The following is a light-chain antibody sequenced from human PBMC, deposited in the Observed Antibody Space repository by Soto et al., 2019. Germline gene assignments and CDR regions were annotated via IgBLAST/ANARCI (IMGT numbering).Light chain of an antibody. Sequence: QSALTQSASVSGSPGQSITISCTGTSSDVGNYNYVSWYQQHPGEVPKLIIFNVNNRPSGVSIRFSGSKSGNTASLTISGLQAEDEADYYCSSFTSSTTYVFGTGTKVTVL. V-gene: IGLV2-14*01. CDR1: SSDVGNYNY. J-gene: IGLJ1*01. CDR2: NVN. CDR3: SSFTSSTTYV.